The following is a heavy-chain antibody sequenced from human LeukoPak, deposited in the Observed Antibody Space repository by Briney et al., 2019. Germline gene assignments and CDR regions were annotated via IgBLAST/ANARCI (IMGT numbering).Heavy chain of an antibody. D-gene: IGHD6-19*01. J-gene: IGHJ4*02. V-gene: IGHV5-51*01. CDR1: GYSFTNYW. CDR2: IYPGDSDT. CDR3: ARRIGVGSYDY. Sequence: GESLKISCKGSGYSFTNYWIGWVRQVPGKGLEWMGIIYPGDSDTRNSPSFQGQVTISADKSINTAYLQWSSLKASDTAIYYCARRIGVGSYDYWGQGTLVTVSS.